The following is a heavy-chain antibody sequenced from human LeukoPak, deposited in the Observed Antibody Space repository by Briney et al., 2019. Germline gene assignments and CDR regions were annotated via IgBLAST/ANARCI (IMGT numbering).Heavy chain of an antibody. CDR3: AIEGYCSGGTCYTNWFDT. CDR1: GFTFSSYS. V-gene: IGHV3-48*02. J-gene: IGHJ5*01. CDR2: ISSSGSTK. Sequence: GGSLRLSCAASGFTFSSYSMNWVRQAPGKGLEWVSYISSSGSTKYYADSVKGRFTISRDNAQNSLYLQMNSLRDEDTAVYYCAIEGYCSGGTCYTNWFDTWGQGTTVTVSS. D-gene: IGHD2-15*01.